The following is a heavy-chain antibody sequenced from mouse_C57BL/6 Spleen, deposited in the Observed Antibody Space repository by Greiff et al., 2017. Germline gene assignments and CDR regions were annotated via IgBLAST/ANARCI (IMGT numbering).Heavy chain of an antibody. CDR2: INPSSGYT. CDR1: GYTFTSYW. V-gene: IGHV1-7*01. Sequence: QVQLQQSGAELAKPGASVKLSCKASGYTFTSYWMHWVKQRPGQGLEWIGYINPSSGYTKYNQKFKDKATLTADKSSSTAYLQLRSLTYEDSAVYDCARVVSNTGDFDYWGQGTTLTVSS. CDR3: ARVVSNTGDFDY. J-gene: IGHJ2*01. D-gene: IGHD2-5*01.